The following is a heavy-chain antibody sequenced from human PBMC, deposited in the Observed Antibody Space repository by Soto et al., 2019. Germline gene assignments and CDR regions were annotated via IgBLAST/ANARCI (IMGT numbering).Heavy chain of an antibody. J-gene: IGHJ4*02. D-gene: IGHD6-19*01. CDR3: ATVSAGGSGWHVTIFDY. CDR1: GGSISSYY. Sequence: PSETLSLTCSVSGGSISSYYWNWIRQPPGKGLEWIGYVYYSGSTNYNPSLKRRVTISVDTSKKQFSLKLTSVTAADTAVYYCATVSAGGSGWHVTIFDYWGQGTLVTVSS. V-gene: IGHV4-59*01. CDR2: VYYSGST.